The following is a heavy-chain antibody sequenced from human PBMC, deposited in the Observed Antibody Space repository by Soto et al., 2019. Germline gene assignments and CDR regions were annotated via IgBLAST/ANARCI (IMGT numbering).Heavy chain of an antibody. Sequence: ASVKVSCKASGYTFTSYDINWVRQATGQGLEWMGWMNPNSGNTGYAQKFQGRVTMTRNTSISTAYMELSSLRSEDTAVYYCAKLGYCSGGSCYSDAFDIWGQGTMVTVSS. V-gene: IGHV1-8*01. CDR2: MNPNSGNT. CDR1: GYTFTSYD. CDR3: AKLGYCSGGSCYSDAFDI. D-gene: IGHD2-15*01. J-gene: IGHJ3*02.